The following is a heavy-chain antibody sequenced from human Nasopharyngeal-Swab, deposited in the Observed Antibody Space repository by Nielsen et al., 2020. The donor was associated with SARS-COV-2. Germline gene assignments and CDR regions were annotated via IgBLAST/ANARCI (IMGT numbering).Heavy chain of an antibody. CDR2: VKQDGTEK. Sequence: GGSLRLSCAASGFTFSPYWMTWVRQAPGKGLEWVANVKQDGTEKYFVDSVKGRFTISRDNSKNTLYLQMNSLRAEDTAVYYCAKREVIISYYYYGMDVWGQGTTVTVSS. CDR1: GFTFSPYW. D-gene: IGHD3-10*01. J-gene: IGHJ6*02. CDR3: AKREVIISYYYYGMDV. V-gene: IGHV3-7*03.